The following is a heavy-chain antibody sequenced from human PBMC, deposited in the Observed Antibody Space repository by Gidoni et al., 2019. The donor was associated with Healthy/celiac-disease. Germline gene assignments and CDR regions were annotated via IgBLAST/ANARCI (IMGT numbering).Heavy chain of an antibody. J-gene: IGHJ5*02. V-gene: IGHV2-26*01. CDR1: GFSLSTASMG. CDR3: ARMEYSSGPALYNWFDP. D-gene: IGHD6-19*01. CDR2: IFSNDKK. Sequence: QVTLKESGPVLVKPTETLTLTCTVSGFSLSTASMGVSWIRQPPGKAMEWLAHIFSNDKKSYSTSLKSRLTISKDTSKSQVVLTMTNMDPVDTATYYCARMEYSSGPALYNWFDPWGQGTLVTVSS.